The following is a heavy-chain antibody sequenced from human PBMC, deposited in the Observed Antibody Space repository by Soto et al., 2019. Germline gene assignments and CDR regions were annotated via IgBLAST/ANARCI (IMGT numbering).Heavy chain of an antibody. Sequence: QVHLVQSGAEVKKPGASVKVACKASGYTFTSYGITWVRQAPGQGLEWMGWISAHNGNTDYAQKLQGRVIVTRDTSTSTASMELMRLRSDATAVYYCARGRYGDSWGQGAPVTVSS. CDR3: ARGRYGDS. CDR1: GYTFTSYG. D-gene: IGHD1-1*01. V-gene: IGHV1-18*01. CDR2: ISAHNGNT. J-gene: IGHJ4*02.